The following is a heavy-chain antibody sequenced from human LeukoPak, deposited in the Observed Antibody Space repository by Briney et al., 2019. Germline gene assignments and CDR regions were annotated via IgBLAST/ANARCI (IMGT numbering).Heavy chain of an antibody. Sequence: GRSLRLSCAASGFTFSSYAMSWVRQAPGKGLEWVSAISGSGGSTYYADSVKGRFTISRDNSKNTLYLQMNSLRAEDTAVYYCAKDLLPYYYDILTGSFDYWGQGTLVTVSS. V-gene: IGHV3-23*01. CDR3: AKDLLPYYYDILTGSFDY. CDR2: ISGSGGST. D-gene: IGHD3-9*01. CDR1: GFTFSSYA. J-gene: IGHJ4*02.